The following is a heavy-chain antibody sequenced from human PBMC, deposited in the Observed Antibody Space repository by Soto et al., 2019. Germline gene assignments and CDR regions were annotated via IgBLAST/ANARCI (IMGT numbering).Heavy chain of an antibody. CDR1: GFTFSSYG. V-gene: IGHV3-30*18. J-gene: IGHJ4*02. CDR2: ISYDGSNK. CDR3: AKGSGYGFDY. D-gene: IGHD3-22*01. Sequence: GSLRLSCAASGFTFSSYGMHWVRQAPGKGLEWVAVISYDGSNKYYADSVKGRFTISRDNSKNTLYLQMNSLRAEDTAVYYCAKGSGYGFDYWGQGTLVTVSS.